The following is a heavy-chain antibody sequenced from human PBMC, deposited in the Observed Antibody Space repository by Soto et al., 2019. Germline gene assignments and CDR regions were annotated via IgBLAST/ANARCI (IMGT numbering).Heavy chain of an antibody. CDR2: INAGNGNT. V-gene: IGHV1-3*05. D-gene: IGHD2-2*01. Sequence: QVQLVQSGAEEKKPGASVKVSCKASGYTFTSYAMHWVRQAPGQRLEWMGWINAGNGNTKYSQKFQGRVTITRDTPASTAYMELSSQRSEATAVYYCARADGVGFFGTWGQGTLVTVSS. CDR3: ARADGVGFFGT. J-gene: IGHJ5*02. CDR1: GYTFTSYA.